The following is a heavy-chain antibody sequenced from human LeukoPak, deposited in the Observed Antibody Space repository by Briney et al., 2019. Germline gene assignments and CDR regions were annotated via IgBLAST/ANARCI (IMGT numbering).Heavy chain of an antibody. D-gene: IGHD2-2*01. CDR1: GFTFSDYY. V-gene: IGHV3-11*01. Sequence: PGGSLRLSCAASGFTFSDYYMSWLRQAPGKGLEWVSTISGSGGSTSYADSVKGRFTISRDNAKNSLYLQMNSLRAEDTAVYYCARGGVPAAILFDYWGQGTLVTVSS. CDR2: ISGSGGST. J-gene: IGHJ4*02. CDR3: ARGGVPAAILFDY.